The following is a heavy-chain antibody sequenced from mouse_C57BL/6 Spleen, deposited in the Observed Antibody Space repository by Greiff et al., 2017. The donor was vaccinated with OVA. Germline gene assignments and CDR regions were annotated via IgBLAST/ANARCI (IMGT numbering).Heavy chain of an antibody. CDR2: IDPETGGT. CDR1: GYTFTDYE. D-gene: IGHD2-14*01. J-gene: IGHJ2*01. CDR3: TRSGNSFDY. V-gene: IGHV1-15*01. Sequence: VHLVESGAELVRPGASVTLSCKASGYTFTDYEMHWVKQTPVHGLEWIGAIDPETGGTAYNQKFKGKAILTADKSSSTAYMELRSLTSEDSAVYYCTRSGNSFDYWGQGTTLTVSS.